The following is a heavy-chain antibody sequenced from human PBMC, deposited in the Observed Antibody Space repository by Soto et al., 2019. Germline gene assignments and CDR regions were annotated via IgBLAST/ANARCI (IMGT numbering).Heavy chain of an antibody. CDR1: GGTFSSYA. V-gene: IGHV1-69*06. CDR3: ARVKGLAAAGTYYYYGMDV. Sequence: SVKVSCKASGGTFSSYAISWVRQAPGQGLEWMGGIIPIFGTANYAQKFQGRVTITADKSTSTAYMELSSLRSEDTAVYYCARVKGLAAAGTYYYYGMDVWGQGTTVTV. CDR2: IIPIFGTA. J-gene: IGHJ6*02. D-gene: IGHD6-13*01.